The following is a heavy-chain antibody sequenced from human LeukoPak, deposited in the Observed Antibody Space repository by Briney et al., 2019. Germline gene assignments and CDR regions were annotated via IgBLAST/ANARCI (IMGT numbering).Heavy chain of an antibody. CDR3: ARVMLTGYLTLGY. CDR1: GYTFTGYY. J-gene: IGHJ4*02. V-gene: IGHV1-2*02. CDR2: INPNSGGT. D-gene: IGHD3-9*01. Sequence: ASVKVSCKASGYTFTGYYMHWVRQAPGQGLEWMGWINPNSGGTNYAQKFQGRVTMTRDTSISTAYMELSRLRSDDTAVYYCARVMLTGYLTLGYWGQGTLVTVSS.